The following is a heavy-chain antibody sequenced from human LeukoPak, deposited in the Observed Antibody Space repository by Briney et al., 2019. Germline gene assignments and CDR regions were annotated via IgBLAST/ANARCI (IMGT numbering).Heavy chain of an antibody. D-gene: IGHD2-8*02. J-gene: IGHJ4*02. CDR1: GFTFSTYS. Sequence: GGSLRLSCAVSGFTFSTYSMNWVRQAPGKGLEWVSSISTSSSYIYYADSVKGRFTISRDNAKNSLYLQMNSLRAEDTAVYYCARGWVTGGYGFDYWGQGTLVTVSS. CDR2: ISTSSSYI. V-gene: IGHV3-21*01. CDR3: ARGWVTGGYGFDY.